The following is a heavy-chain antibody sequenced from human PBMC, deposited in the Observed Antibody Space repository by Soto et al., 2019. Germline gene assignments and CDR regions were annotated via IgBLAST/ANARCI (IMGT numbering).Heavy chain of an antibody. Sequence: PSETLSLTCAVYGGSFSGYYWSWIRQPPGKGLEWIGEINHSGSTNYSPSLKSRVTISVDTSKNQFSLKLSSVTAADTAVYYCARDIVVVVAATRWFDPWGQGTLVTVSS. CDR3: ARDIVVVVAATRWFDP. V-gene: IGHV4-34*01. CDR1: GGSFSGYY. CDR2: INHSGST. J-gene: IGHJ5*02. D-gene: IGHD2-15*01.